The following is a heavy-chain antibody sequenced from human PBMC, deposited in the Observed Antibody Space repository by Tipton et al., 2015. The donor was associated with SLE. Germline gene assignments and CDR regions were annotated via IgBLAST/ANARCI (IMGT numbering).Heavy chain of an antibody. CDR3: ARGSWDSRGWYCNY. J-gene: IGHJ4*02. Sequence: SLRLSCAASGFTFSSYWMSWVRQAPGKGLEWVANIKQDGSEKYYVDSVKGRFTISRDNAKNSLYLQMNSLRAEDTAVYYCARGSWDSRGWYCNYWGQGPLVTVSS. CDR1: GFTFSSYW. D-gene: IGHD6-19*01. V-gene: IGHV3-7*01. CDR2: IKQDGSEK.